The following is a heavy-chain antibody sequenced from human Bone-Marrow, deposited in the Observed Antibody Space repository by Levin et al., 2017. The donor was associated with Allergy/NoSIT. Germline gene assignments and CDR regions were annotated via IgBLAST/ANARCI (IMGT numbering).Heavy chain of an antibody. CDR2: INPNSGGT. CDR3: AHLLAAAGKGYFDR. Sequence: ASVKVSCKASGYTFTGYYMHWVRQAPGQGLEWMGRINPNSGGTNYAQKFQGRVTMTRDTSISTAYMELSRLRSDDTAVYYCAHLLAAAGKGYFDRWGRGTLVTVSS. V-gene: IGHV1-2*06. D-gene: IGHD6-13*01. CDR1: GYTFTGYY. J-gene: IGHJ2*01.